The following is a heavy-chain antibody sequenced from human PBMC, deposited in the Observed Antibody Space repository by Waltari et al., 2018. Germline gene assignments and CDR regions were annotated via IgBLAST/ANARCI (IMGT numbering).Heavy chain of an antibody. CDR3: VGHRFGSGSYLDY. J-gene: IGHJ4*02. Sequence: EVQVVESGGGLIQPGGSLRLSCAVSGFIVSSNYMSWVRQALGKGLGWVSGIYSGGSSYYVDSVKGRFTFSRDNSKNTIYREMNSLRGEDTVVYFCVGHRFGSGSYLDYWGQGTPVTVSS. CDR1: GFIVSSNY. CDR2: IYSGGSS. V-gene: IGHV3-53*01. D-gene: IGHD3-10*01.